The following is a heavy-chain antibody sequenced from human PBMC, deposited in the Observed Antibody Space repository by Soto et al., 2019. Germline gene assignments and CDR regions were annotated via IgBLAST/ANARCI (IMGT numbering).Heavy chain of an antibody. J-gene: IGHJ4*02. CDR3: ARVINRFLEWTYDI. CDR1: GYTLSSYY. D-gene: IGHD3-3*01. V-gene: IGHV1-46*01. Sequence: ASVKVSCKATGYTLSSYYIHWVRQAPGQGLEWVGIINPSDATTSYAQKFQGRVIMTRDTSTSTVYLEMSSLRSEDTAVYYCARVINRFLEWTYDIWGQGTLVTVSS. CDR2: INPSDATT.